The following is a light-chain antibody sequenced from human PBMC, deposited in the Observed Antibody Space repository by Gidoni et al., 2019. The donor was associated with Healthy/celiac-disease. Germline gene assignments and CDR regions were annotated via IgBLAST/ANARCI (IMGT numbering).Light chain of an antibody. J-gene: IGKJ1*01. CDR3: QQSCSTLWT. V-gene: IGKV1-39*01. CDR2: AAS. CDR1: QSISSY. Sequence: DIQTSQSPSSLSASVGDRVTITCRASQSISSYLNWYQQKPGKAPKLLIYAASSLQSGVPSRFSGSGSGTDFTLTISSLQPEDFATYYCQQSCSTLWTFGQGTKVEIK.